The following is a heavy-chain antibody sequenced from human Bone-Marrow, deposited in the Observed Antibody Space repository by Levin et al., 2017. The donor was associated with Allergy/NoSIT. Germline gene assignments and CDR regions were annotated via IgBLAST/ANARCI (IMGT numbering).Heavy chain of an antibody. CDR2: INSHDGNT. CDR1: GYNFTTYH. J-gene: IGHJ6*03. D-gene: IGHD2-2*01. CDR3: ARGGGIVVLPPSRYFYYYYMDV. V-gene: IGHV1-18*01. Sequence: ASVKVSCEASGYNFTTYHLTWVRQAPGQGLEWMGWINSHDGNTKSAQNFQGRITMTTDTSTSTAYMELRSLKSDDTAVYYCARGGGIVVLPPSRYFYYYYMDVWGKGTSV.